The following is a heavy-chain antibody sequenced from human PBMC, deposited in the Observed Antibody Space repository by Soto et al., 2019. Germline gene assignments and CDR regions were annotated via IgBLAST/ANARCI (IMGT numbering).Heavy chain of an antibody. CDR1: GFIFSSYG. CDR3: AENVAGTNDYYFDS. D-gene: IGHD2-8*01. V-gene: IGHV3-30*18. CDR2: ISYDASTK. Sequence: ESGGGVVQPGRSLTLSCAASGFIFSSYGMHWVRQAPDKGLEWVAVISYDASTKYYVDSVKGRFTISRDNSKNTLYLQMSSLRAEDTAMYYCAENVAGTNDYYFDSWGQGTLVTVSS. J-gene: IGHJ4*02.